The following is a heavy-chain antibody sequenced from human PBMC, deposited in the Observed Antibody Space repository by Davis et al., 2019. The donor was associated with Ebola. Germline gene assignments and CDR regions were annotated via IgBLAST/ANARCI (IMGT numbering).Heavy chain of an antibody. CDR3: ARDWRVFEYSGYVNYYGMDV. CDR2: IYYSGST. V-gene: IGHV4-59*01. D-gene: IGHD5-12*01. Sequence: SDLLSPTFTVPGGSTSTYYWSWIRQPPGKGLEWIGYIYYSGSTNYNPSLKSRVTISVDTSKNQFSLKLSSVTAADTAVYYCARDWRVFEYSGYVNYYGMDVWGQGTTVTVSS. J-gene: IGHJ6*02. CDR1: GGSTSTYY.